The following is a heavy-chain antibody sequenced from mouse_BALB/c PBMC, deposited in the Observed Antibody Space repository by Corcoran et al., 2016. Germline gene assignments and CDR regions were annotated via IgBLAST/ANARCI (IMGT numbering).Heavy chain of an antibody. D-gene: IGHD2-3*01. V-gene: IGHV1-26*01. CDR1: GYSFTGYY. J-gene: IGHJ3*01. CDR3: ARGDGYYAWFAY. CDR2: INPYNGAT. Sequence: EVQLQQSGPELVKPGASVKISCKASGYSFTGYYMHWVKQSHVKSLEWIGRINPYNGATSYNQNFKDKASLTVDKSSSTAYMELHSLTSEDSAVYYCARGDGYYAWFAYWGQGTLVTVSA.